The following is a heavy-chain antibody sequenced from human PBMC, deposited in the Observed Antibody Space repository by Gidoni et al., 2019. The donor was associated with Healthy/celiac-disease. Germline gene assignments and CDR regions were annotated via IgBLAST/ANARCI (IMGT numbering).Heavy chain of an antibody. CDR1: GGSISSGSYY. D-gene: IGHD1-26*01. CDR3: ARRERGSYAGFDY. CDR2: IYTSGST. Sequence: QVQLQESGPGLVKPSQTLSLTCTVSGGSISSGSYYWSWIRQPAGQGLEWMRRIYTSGSTNYNPSLKSRVTISVDTSKNQFSLKLSSVTAADTAVYYCARRERGSYAGFDYWGQGTLVTVSS. J-gene: IGHJ4*02. V-gene: IGHV4-61*02.